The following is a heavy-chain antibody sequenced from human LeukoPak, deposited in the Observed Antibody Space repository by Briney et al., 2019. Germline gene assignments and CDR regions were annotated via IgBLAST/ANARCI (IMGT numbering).Heavy chain of an antibody. J-gene: IGHJ4*02. D-gene: IGHD6-13*01. CDR2: GDSYT. CDR3: ARQGVGIAAAGRYFDY. V-gene: IGHV5-51*01. Sequence: GDSYTRYSPSFQGQVTISADKSISTAYLQWSSLKASDTAMYYCARQGVGIAAAGRYFDYWGQGTLVTVSS.